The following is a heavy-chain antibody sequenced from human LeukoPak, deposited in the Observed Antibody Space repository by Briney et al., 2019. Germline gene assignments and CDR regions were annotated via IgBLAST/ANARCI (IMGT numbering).Heavy chain of an antibody. CDR1: GPIVSTNY. D-gene: IGHD1-26*01. V-gene: IGHV3-53*01. J-gene: IGHJ4*02. Sequence: GGSLRLSCAVSGPIVSTNYMSGVRQAQGKGLEWISILYVNENRYYADSVKGRFIISRDTSKNTLYLQMNSLRAEDTAMYYCVREDLGVDYWGQGTLVTVS. CDR3: VREDLGVDY. CDR2: LYVNENR.